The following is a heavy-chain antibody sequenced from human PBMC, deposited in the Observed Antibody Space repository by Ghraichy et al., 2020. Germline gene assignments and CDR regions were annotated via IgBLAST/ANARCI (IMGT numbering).Heavy chain of an antibody. CDR3: AVLASRGVDV. CDR2: IYHSGNA. V-gene: IGHV4-30-2*01. CDR1: GGSIHSGAYS. D-gene: IGHD3-3*01. Sequence: SETLSLICAVSGGSIHSGAYSWTWVRQPPGQGLEWIGYIYHSGNAYYNPSLKSRVAFSVDTSKNQFSLILNSMTAADTAVYYCAVLASRGVDVWGPGTTVTVSS. J-gene: IGHJ6*02.